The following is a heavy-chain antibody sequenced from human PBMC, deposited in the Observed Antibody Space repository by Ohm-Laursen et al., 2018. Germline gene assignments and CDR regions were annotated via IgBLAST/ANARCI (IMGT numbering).Heavy chain of an antibody. CDR2: ISSSGSTI. J-gene: IGHJ6*02. D-gene: IGHD6-6*01. CDR1: GFTVSSNY. CDR3: ARDSSRRAREGGMDV. V-gene: IGHV3-11*04. Sequence: SLRLSCAASGFTVSSNYMSWIRQAPGKGLEWVSYISSSGSTIYYADSVKGRFTVARDNAKNLLYLQLNSLRVEDTAVYYCARDSSRRAREGGMDVWGQGTMVTVSS.